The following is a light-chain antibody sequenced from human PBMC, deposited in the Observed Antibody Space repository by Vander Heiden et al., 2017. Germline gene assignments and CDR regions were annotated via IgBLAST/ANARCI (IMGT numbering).Light chain of an antibody. CDR2: EDN. V-gene: IGLV6-57*01. Sequence: NFMLTQPHSVSESPAKPVTISCTRSSGSIASNYVQWYQQRPGSSPTTVIYEDNQRPSGVPDRFSGSIDSSSNSASLTISGLKTEDEADYYCQSYDSSNPVFGGGTKLTVL. J-gene: IGLJ3*02. CDR3: QSYDSSNPV. CDR1: SGSIASNY.